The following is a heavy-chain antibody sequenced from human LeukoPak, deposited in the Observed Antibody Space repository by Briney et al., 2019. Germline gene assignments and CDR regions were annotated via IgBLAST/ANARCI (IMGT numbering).Heavy chain of an antibody. CDR1: GGSISSYY. J-gene: IGHJ6*03. Sequence: SETLSLTCTVSGGSISSYYWSWIRQPPGKGLEWIGYIYYSGSTNYNPSLKSRVTISIDTSKNQFSLKLNSVTAADTAVYYCARDVVGSGRITQGFYYYYYMDVWGKGTTVTISS. CDR3: ARDVVGSGRITQGFYYYYYMDV. CDR2: IYYSGST. D-gene: IGHD3-10*01. V-gene: IGHV4-59*01.